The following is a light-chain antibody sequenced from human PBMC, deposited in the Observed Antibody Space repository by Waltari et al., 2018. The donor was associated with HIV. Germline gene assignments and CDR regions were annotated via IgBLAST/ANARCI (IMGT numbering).Light chain of an antibody. CDR1: TLRRHY. CDR3: NSRDSSDTSYV. J-gene: IGLJ1*01. CDR2: DST. V-gene: IGLV3-19*01. Sequence: SSDLTQDPAVSVALGVTVRIPCRGDTLRRHYSALYQQKPGQAPILVIYDSTNRPSGIPDRFSGSTSGGTASLTITGAQAEDEADYYCNSRDSSDTSYVFGPGTYVTVL.